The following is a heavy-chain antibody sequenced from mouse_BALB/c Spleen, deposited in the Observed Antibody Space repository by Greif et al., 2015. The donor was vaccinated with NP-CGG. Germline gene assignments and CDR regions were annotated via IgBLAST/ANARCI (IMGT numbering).Heavy chain of an antibody. Sequence: EVKLVESGGGLVQPKGSLKLSCAASGFTFNTYAMNWVRQAPGKGLEWVARIRSKSNNYATYYADSVKDRFTISRDDSQSMLYLQMNNLKTEDTAMYYCVRHGSYYAFAYWGQGTLVTVSA. J-gene: IGHJ3*01. CDR2: IRSKSNNYAT. V-gene: IGHV10-1*02. CDR1: GFTFNTYA. CDR3: VRHGSYYAFAY. D-gene: IGHD2-10*01.